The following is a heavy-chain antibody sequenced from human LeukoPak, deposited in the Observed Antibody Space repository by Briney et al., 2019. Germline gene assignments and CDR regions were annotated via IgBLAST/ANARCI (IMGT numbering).Heavy chain of an antibody. Sequence: PGGSLRLSCAASGFTFSSYWMHWVRQAPGKGLVWVSRINSDGSSTSYADSVKGRFTISRDNAKNTLYLQMNSLRAEDTAIYYCAKESLLLRGPLPIYYFDFWGQGTLVTVSS. CDR2: INSDGSST. J-gene: IGHJ4*02. D-gene: IGHD3-10*01. CDR3: AKESLLLRGPLPIYYFDF. CDR1: GFTFSSYW. V-gene: IGHV3-74*01.